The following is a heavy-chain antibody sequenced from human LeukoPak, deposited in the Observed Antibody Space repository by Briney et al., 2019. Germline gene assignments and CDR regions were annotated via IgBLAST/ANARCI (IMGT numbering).Heavy chain of an antibody. CDR1: GGSISSNYY. D-gene: IGHD2-21*02. Sequence: SETLSLTCTVSGGSISSNYYWGWIRQPPGKGLEWIGSLYYSGSTYYNPSLKSRVTMTVDTSKSLFSLKLSSVTAADTAVYYCARLRGGAVTAYIDYWGQGTLVTVPS. CDR3: ARLRGGAVTAYIDY. CDR2: LYYSGST. J-gene: IGHJ4*02. V-gene: IGHV4-39*01.